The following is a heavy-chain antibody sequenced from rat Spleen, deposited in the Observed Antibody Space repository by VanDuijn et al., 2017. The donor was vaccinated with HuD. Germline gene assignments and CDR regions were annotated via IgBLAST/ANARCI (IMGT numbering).Heavy chain of an antibody. D-gene: IGHD1-12*02. CDR3: VRDGYFDGSSPGFAY. Sequence: EVQLVESGGGLVQPGRSMKLSCAASGFTFSSFPMAWVRQAPTKGLEWVATISTSGGSTYYRDSVRGRFTISSDNAKTTLYLQMNSLRSEDTATYHCVRDGYFDGSSPGFAYWGQGTLVTVSS. V-gene: IGHV5-46*01. CDR1: GFTFSSFP. J-gene: IGHJ3*01. CDR2: ISTSGGST.